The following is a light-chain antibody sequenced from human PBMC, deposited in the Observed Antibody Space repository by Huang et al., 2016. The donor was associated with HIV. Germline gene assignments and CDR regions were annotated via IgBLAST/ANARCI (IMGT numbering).Light chain of an antibody. Sequence: IVLTQSPGTLSLAPGERATLSCRASQSVSSSYLAWYQQNPGQPPRLLIYAASSKATGIPDRVSGSGSGTDFTLTISRLEPEDFAVDFCQHYGTSLYTFGQGTKLEIK. V-gene: IGKV3-20*01. CDR2: AAS. J-gene: IGKJ2*01. CDR3: QHYGTSLYT. CDR1: QSVSSSY.